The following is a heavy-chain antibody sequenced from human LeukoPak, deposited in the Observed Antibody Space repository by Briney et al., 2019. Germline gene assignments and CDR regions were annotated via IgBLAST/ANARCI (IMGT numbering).Heavy chain of an antibody. J-gene: IGHJ4*02. CDR2: IYYSGST. CDR3: ARDRSLDY. V-gene: IGHV4-59*01. Sequence: PSETLSLTCTVSGGSISSYYWSWIRQPPGKGLEWIGYIYYSGSTNHNPSLKSRVTISVDTSKNQFSLKLSSVTAADTAVYYCARDRSLDYWGQGTLVTVSS. CDR1: GGSISSYY.